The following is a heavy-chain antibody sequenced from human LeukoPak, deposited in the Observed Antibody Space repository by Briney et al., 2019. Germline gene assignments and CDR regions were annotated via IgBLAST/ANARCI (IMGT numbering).Heavy chain of an antibody. CDR1: GFTFSNHG. D-gene: IGHD6-13*01. CDR2: ISGSGGST. CDR3: ARVGRMEGPQSIAAEETDY. Sequence: PGGSLRLSCAASGFTFSNHGMSWVRQAPGKGPEWVAAISGSGGSTYYADSVKGRFTISRDNAKNTLYLLMKSLRAEDTAVYYCARVGRMEGPQSIAAEETDYWGQGTLVTVSS. V-gene: IGHV3-23*01. J-gene: IGHJ4*02.